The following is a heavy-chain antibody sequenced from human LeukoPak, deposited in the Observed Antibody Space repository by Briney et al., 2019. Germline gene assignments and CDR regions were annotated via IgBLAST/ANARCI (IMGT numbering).Heavy chain of an antibody. CDR2: INPNSGGT. V-gene: IGHV1-2*02. J-gene: IGHJ4*02. CDR3: ARDSGSSWQRFYGDFDY. D-gene: IGHD6-13*01. Sequence: ASVKVSCRASGYTFTGYYMHWVRQAPGQGLEWMGWINPNSGGTNYAQKFQGRVTMTRDASISTAYMELSRLRSDDTAVYYCARDSGSSWQRFYGDFDYCGQGTLVTVSS. CDR1: GYTFTGYY.